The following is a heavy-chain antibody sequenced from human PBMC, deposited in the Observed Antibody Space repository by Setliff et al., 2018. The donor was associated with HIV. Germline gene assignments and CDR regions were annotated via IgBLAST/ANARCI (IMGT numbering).Heavy chain of an antibody. CDR1: GFTFSSYW. D-gene: IGHD3-22*01. J-gene: IGHJ4*02. V-gene: IGHV3-7*03. Sequence: GVSLRLSCAASGFTFSSYWMSWVRQTPGKGLEWVANLRPDGSEKYYVDSVKGRFTISRDNTKNSLYLQMNSLRAEDTAVYYCARAYNVYDYRFDSSGYDYWGQGTLVTVSS. CDR3: ARAYNVYDYRFDSSGYDY. CDR2: LRPDGSEK.